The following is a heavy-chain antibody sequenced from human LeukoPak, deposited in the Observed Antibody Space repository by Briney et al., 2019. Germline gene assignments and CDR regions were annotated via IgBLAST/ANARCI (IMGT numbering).Heavy chain of an antibody. J-gene: IGHJ4*02. D-gene: IGHD3-22*01. CDR2: ISTSSSYI. Sequence: GGSLRLSCAASGFTFSSYSMNWVRQAPGKGLEWVSSISTSSSYIYYADSVKGRFTISRDNAKNSLYLQMNSLRAEDTAVYYCARDDGVITLDYWGQGTLVTVSS. CDR3: ARDDGVITLDY. V-gene: IGHV3-21*01. CDR1: GFTFSSYS.